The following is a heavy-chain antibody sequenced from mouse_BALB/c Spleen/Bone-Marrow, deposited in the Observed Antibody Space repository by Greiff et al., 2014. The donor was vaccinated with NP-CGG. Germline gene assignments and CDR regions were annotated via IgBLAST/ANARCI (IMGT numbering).Heavy chain of an antibody. CDR3: ARGRSYYFDY. J-gene: IGHJ2*01. Sequence: VQLQQPGPELVKPGASVKVSCKASGYAFASYNMHWVKQSHGKSLEWIGYIDPYNGGPRYNQKFKDKATLTVDKSSSTAYMHLNRLTSEDSAVYYCARGRSYYFDYWGQGTILTVSS. CDR1: GYAFASYN. CDR2: IDPYNGGP. V-gene: IGHV1S135*01. D-gene: IGHD1-1*01.